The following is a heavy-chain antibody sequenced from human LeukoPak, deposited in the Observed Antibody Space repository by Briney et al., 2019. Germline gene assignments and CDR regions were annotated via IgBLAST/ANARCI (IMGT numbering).Heavy chain of an antibody. CDR2: IYYSGST. V-gene: IGHV4-39*07. CDR3: ARDTPRIAAAGGRRSFDY. D-gene: IGHD6-13*01. CDR1: GGSISTTSYY. Sequence: PSETLSLTCTVSGGSISTTSYYWGWIRQPPGKGLECIGNIYYSGSTYYNPSLKSRVTISVDTSKNQFSLKLTSVTAADTAVYYCARDTPRIAAAGGRRSFDYWGQGTLVTVSS. J-gene: IGHJ4*02.